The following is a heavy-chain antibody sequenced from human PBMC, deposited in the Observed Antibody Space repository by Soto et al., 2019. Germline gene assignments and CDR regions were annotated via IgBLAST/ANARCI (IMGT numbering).Heavy chain of an antibody. J-gene: IGHJ1*01. CDR3: ATEDESSGHAGTVHH. Sequence: QMQLEESGGGVAQPGRSLRLSCAASGFSFNTYVMHWVRQAPGKGLEWVAGISHDGSSQHYAGSVKGRFTISRDNSRSTLNLEMNSLTYEDTAVYHCATEDESSGHAGTVHHWGQGTLVTVSS. CDR1: GFSFNTYV. V-gene: IGHV3-30-3*01. D-gene: IGHD3-22*01. CDR2: ISHDGSSQ.